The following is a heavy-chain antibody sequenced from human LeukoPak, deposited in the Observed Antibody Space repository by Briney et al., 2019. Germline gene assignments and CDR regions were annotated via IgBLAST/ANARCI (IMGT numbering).Heavy chain of an antibody. V-gene: IGHV3-23*01. CDR2: ITGSGTNR. D-gene: IGHD3-9*01. Sequence: GGSLRLSCVASGFTFSNYAMSWVRQAPGKGLEWVSAITGSGTNRYYADSLKGRFTTSGDNSKNTVFLQMNSLRHEDTAIYYCVIWGDYDVLTGYYVPDYWGQGTLVTVAS. J-gene: IGHJ4*02. CDR1: GFTFSNYA. CDR3: VIWGDYDVLTGYYVPDY.